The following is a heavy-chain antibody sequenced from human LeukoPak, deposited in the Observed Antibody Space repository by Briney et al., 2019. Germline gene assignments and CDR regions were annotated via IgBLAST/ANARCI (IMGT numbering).Heavy chain of an antibody. CDR2: TNGGGDAT. Sequence: GGSLRLSCTAPGFTFNNNAMSWVRQDPGKGRECVSATNGGGDATEYTDSVKGRFTISRDNSKNTLYLQMNSLRPEDTAVYYCARCTASCYANAFDVWGQGTLLTVSS. V-gene: IGHV3-23*01. D-gene: IGHD2-2*01. CDR1: GFTFNNNA. J-gene: IGHJ3*01. CDR3: ARCTASCYANAFDV.